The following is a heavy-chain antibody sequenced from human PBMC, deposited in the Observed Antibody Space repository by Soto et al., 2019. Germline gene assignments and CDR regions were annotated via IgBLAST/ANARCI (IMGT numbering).Heavy chain of an antibody. CDR3: ARAADSVVVPAAPHDAFDI. J-gene: IGHJ3*02. CDR1: GYTFTGYY. V-gene: IGHV1-2*04. CDR2: INPNSGGT. D-gene: IGHD2-2*01. Sequence: ASVKVSCKASGYTFTGYYMHWVRQAPGQGLEWMGWINPNSGGTNYAQKFQGWVTMTRDTSISTAYMELSRLRSDDTAVYYCARAADSVVVPAAPHDAFDIWGQGTMVTVSS.